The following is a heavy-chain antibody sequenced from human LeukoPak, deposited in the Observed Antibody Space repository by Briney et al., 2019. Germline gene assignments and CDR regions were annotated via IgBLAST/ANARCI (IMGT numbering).Heavy chain of an antibody. V-gene: IGHV4-4*07. J-gene: IGHJ4*02. CDR2: IYTSGST. CDR3: AREGRGYSYGTFDY. Sequence: SETLSLTCTVSGGSISSYYWSWIRQPAGKGLVWIGRIYTSGSTNYNPSLKSRVTMSVDTSKNQFSLKLSSVTAADTAVYYCAREGRGYSYGTFDYWGQGTLVTVSS. CDR1: GGSISSYY. D-gene: IGHD5-18*01.